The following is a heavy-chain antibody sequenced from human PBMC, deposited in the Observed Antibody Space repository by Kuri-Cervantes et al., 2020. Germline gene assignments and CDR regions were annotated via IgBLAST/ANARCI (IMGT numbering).Heavy chain of an antibody. CDR1: GGSISSYY. CDR3: ARELEAAAANYYYYYMDV. J-gene: IGHJ6*03. V-gene: IGHV4-30-4*08. CDR2: IYYSGST. Sequence: LRLSCTVSGGSISSYYWSWIRQPPGKGLEWIGYIYYSGSTYYNPSLKSRVTISVDTSKNQFSLKLSSVTAADTAVYYCARELEAAAANYYYYYMDVWGKGTTVTVSS. D-gene: IGHD2-15*01.